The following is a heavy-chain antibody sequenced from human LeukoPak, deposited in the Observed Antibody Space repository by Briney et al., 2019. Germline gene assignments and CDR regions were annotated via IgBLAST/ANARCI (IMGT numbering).Heavy chain of an antibody. V-gene: IGHV4-38-2*02. D-gene: IGHD2-8*02. Sequence: SETLSLTCTVSSYSISSANYWGWIRQPPGKGLEWIGSIYYTGSTYYSPSLKSRVTISVDTSKNQFSLKLSSVTAADTAVYYCARVSGRNTPRGYYYYMDVWGKGTTVTVSS. CDR3: ARVSGRNTPRGYYYYMDV. J-gene: IGHJ6*03. CDR2: IYYTGST. CDR1: SYSISSANY.